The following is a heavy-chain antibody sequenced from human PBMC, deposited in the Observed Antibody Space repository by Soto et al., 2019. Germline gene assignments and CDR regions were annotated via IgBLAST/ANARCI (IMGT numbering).Heavy chain of an antibody. D-gene: IGHD2-21*01. V-gene: IGHV1-69*17. CDR3: ARALVVIPASALSSFDY. Sequence: QVQLVQSGAEVKKPGSSVKVSCKVPGGTFSKYAISWVRQAPGQGLEWVGGIAPVVDMADSAQRFQGRVTINADKSTSTGYMEMRHLRSEDTAVYYCARALVVIPASALSSFDYMGEGPLFTVSS. CDR2: IAPVVDMA. CDR1: GGTFSKYA. J-gene: IGHJ4*02.